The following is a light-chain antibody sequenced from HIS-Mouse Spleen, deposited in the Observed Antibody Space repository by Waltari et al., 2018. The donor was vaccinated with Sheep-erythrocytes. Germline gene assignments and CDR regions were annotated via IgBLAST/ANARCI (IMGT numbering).Light chain of an antibody. V-gene: IGLV2-11*01. CDR1: SSDVGGYNY. CDR3: QAWDSSTEV. CDR2: EVS. J-gene: IGLJ2*01. Sequence: QSALTQPRSVSGSPGQSVTISCTGTSSDVGGYNYVSWYQQHPGKAPKLMIYEVSKRPSGVPDRFSGSKSGNTATLTISGTQAMDEADYYCQAWDSSTEVFGGGTKLTVL.